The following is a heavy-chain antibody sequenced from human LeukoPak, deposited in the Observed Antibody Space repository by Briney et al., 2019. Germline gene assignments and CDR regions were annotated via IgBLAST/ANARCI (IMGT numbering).Heavy chain of an antibody. J-gene: IGHJ4*02. D-gene: IGHD4-23*01. CDR1: GFTFSSYD. CDR3: AKDLNYGGNSYYFDY. CDR2: ISGSGGST. V-gene: IGHV3-23*01. Sequence: GGSLRLSCAASGFTFSSYDMSWVRQAPGKGLEWVSAISGSGGSTYYADSVKGRFTISRDNSKNTLYLQMNSLRAEDTAVYYCAKDLNYGGNSYYFDYWGQGTLVTVSS.